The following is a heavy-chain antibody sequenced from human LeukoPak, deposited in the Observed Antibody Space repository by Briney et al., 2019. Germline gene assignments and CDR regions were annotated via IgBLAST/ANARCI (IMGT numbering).Heavy chain of an antibody. Sequence: PGGSLRLSCAASGFTFSDYYMSWIRQAPGKGVEWVSYISSSGSTIYYADSVKGRFTISRDNSKNTLSLQMNSLRAEDTAVYYCARSTAIVGATDYWGQGTLVSVSS. CDR3: ARSTAIVGATDY. V-gene: IGHV3-11*04. CDR2: ISSSGSTI. CDR1: GFTFSDYY. J-gene: IGHJ4*02. D-gene: IGHD1-26*01.